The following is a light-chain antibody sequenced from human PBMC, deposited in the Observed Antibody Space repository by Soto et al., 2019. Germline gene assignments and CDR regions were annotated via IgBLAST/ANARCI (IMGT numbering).Light chain of an antibody. CDR2: DAS. CDR3: QQYNSFPGT. J-gene: IGKJ1*01. CDR1: QSISNW. Sequence: DIQMTQSPSTLSASVGDRVTITCRASQSISNWLAWYQQKPGKAPKLLIYDASSLQSGVPSRFSGSGSGTEYTLTVSSLQPDDFATYYCQQYNSFPGTFGQGTEVEVK. V-gene: IGKV1-5*01.